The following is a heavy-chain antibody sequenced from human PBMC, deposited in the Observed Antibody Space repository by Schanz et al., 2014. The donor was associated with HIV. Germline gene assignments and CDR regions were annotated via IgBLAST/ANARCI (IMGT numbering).Heavy chain of an antibody. J-gene: IGHJ4*02. CDR1: GFLVSNNY. Sequence: EVQLVESVFFFLPPFFSLLLSCAASGFLVSNNYMSWVRQAPGKGLEWVSVIYSGGSTNYADSVKGRFTISRDNSKNTLYLQMNSLRAEDTAVYYCANAVAGHSYWGQGTLVTVSS. V-gene: IGHV3-53*01. CDR2: IYSGGST. D-gene: IGHD6-19*01. CDR3: ANAVAGHSY.